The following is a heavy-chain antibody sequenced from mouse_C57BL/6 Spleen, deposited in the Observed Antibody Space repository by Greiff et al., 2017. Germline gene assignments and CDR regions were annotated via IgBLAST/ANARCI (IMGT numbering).Heavy chain of an antibody. Sequence: DVKLQESGPGLVKPSQSLSLTCSVTGYSITSGYYWNWIRQFPGNKLEWMGYISYDGSNNYNPSLKNRISITRDTSKNQFFLKLNSVTTEDTATYYCARGAYDGYYWYFDVWGTGTTVTVSS. J-gene: IGHJ1*03. CDR3: ARGAYDGYYWYFDV. CDR2: ISYDGSN. CDR1: GYSITSGYY. D-gene: IGHD2-3*01. V-gene: IGHV3-6*01.